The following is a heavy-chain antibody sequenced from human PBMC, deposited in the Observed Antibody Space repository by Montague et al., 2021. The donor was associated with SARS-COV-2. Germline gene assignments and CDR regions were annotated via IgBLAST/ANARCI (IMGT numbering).Heavy chain of an antibody. D-gene: IGHD5-12*01. J-gene: IGHJ4*02. CDR2: ISEIGST. V-gene: IGHV4-34*11. CDR3: ARLQGGRRLMDY. CDR1: GGSFSDYK. Sequence: SETLSLTCAVYGGSFSDYKWTWIRQSPGKALEYIAYISEIGSTHRNPALKSRVTIAVDPSRNQFYLDVNSVTAADTAVYYCARLQGGRRLMDYWGQGTLVTVPS.